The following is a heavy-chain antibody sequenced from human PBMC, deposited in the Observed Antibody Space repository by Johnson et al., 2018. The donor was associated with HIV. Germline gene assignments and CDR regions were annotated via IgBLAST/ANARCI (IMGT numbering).Heavy chain of an antibody. CDR1: GFTVSSNY. V-gene: IGHV3-53*01. Sequence: VQLVESGGGLIQPGGSLRLSCAASGFTVSSNYMSWIRQAPGKGLEWVSVIYGGGSGGSTYYVDSVKGRFTISRENSKNTLYLQMNSLRAEDTAVYYCAKDPPPNYNFWSGYPRSDAFDIWGQGTMVTVSS. J-gene: IGHJ3*02. CDR3: AKDPPPNYNFWSGYPRSDAFDI. D-gene: IGHD3-3*01. CDR2: IYGGGSGGST.